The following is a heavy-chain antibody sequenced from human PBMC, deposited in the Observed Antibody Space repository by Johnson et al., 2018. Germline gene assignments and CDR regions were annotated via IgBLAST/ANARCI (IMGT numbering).Heavy chain of an antibody. J-gene: IGHJ6*03. CDR2: ISSSGSTI. D-gene: IGHD6-13*01. Sequence: VQLVESGGGLVKPGGSLRLSCAASGFTFSDYYMSWIRQAPGKGLEWVSYISSSGSTIYYADSVKGRFTISRDNAKNSLYLKMNSLRAEETAVYYCARDPIIAAAGHYYYYYMDVWGKGTTVTVSS. CDR1: GFTFSDYY. V-gene: IGHV3-11*04. CDR3: ARDPIIAAAGHYYYYYMDV.